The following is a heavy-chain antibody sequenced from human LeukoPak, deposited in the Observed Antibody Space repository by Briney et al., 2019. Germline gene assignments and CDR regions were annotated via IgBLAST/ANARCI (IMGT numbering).Heavy chain of an antibody. J-gene: IGHJ4*02. D-gene: IGHD6-19*01. Sequence: SETLSLTCAVYGGSFSGYYWSWIRQPPGKGLEWIGEINHSGSTNYNPSLKSRVTISVDTSKNQFSLKLSSVTAADTAAYYCARPRGYSSGWYLYWGQGTLVTVSS. CDR1: GGSFSGYY. V-gene: IGHV4-34*01. CDR3: ARPRGYSSGWYLY. CDR2: INHSGST.